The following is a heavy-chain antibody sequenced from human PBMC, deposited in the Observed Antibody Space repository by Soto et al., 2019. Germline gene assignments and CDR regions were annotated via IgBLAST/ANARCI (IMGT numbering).Heavy chain of an antibody. CDR1: GFTVSSNY. CDR3: ARNSGTYTPPMVVN. Sequence: GGSLRLSCAASGFTVSSNYMSWVRQAPGKGLEWVSVIYSGGRTYYTDSVKGRFTISRDDSKSTLYLQMNSLRAEDTAIYYCARNSGTYTPPMVVNWGQGT. CDR2: IYSGGRT. J-gene: IGHJ4*02. V-gene: IGHV3-66*01. D-gene: IGHD1-26*01.